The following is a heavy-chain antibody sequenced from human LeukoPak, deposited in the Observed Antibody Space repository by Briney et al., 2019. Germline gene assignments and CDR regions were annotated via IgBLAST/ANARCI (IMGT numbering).Heavy chain of an antibody. V-gene: IGHV4-59*10. D-gene: IGHD3-16*01. J-gene: IGHJ5*02. Sequence: PSETLSLTCAVYGGSFSGYYWSWIRQPPGKGLEWIGRIYTSGTTNYNTSFKSRVTISVDTSKNQVSLKLSSVTAADTAVYYCAKVGGFGNWFDPWGQGTLVTVSS. CDR1: GGSFSGYY. CDR3: AKVGGFGNWFDP. CDR2: IYTSGTT.